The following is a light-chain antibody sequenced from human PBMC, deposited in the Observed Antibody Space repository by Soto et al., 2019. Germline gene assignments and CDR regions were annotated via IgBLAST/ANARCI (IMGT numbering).Light chain of an antibody. CDR2: DAS. CDR1: QSVGSRS. J-gene: IGKJ5*01. Sequence: EIVLTQSPGTLSWSAGERATLSCGTSQSVGSRSLAWYQHKPGQAPRLLIHDASTRATGIPARFSGSASGTEFILTISSVQSEDFAIYYCQQHNDWPTFGQGTRLEIK. CDR3: QQHNDWPT. V-gene: IGKV3-15*01.